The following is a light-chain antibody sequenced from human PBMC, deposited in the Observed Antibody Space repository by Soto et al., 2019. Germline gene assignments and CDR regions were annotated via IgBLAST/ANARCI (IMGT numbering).Light chain of an antibody. CDR1: QSVLYSSTNKNY. V-gene: IGKV4-1*01. J-gene: IGKJ1*01. CDR2: WSS. CDR3: HQYYNTPPT. Sequence: DIVMTQSPDSLAVSLGERATINCKSSQSVLYSSTNKNYLSWYQQRPGQPPKLLIFWSSIRASGVPDRFSGSGSGTDFTLTISSLQAEDVAVYYCHQYYNTPPTFGQGTKVDIK.